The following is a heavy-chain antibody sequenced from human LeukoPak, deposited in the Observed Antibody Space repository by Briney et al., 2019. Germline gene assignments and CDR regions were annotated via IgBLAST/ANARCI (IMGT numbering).Heavy chain of an antibody. Sequence: NASETLSLTCTVSGGSVSTYYWNWIRQPPGKGLDWIGYIYYSGSTNYNPSLKSRLTISVDTSNNQFSLKLSPVTAADTAVYYCASTSGYCSGGNCYSAFDYWGQGTLVTVSS. CDR3: ASTSGYCSGGNCYSAFDY. J-gene: IGHJ4*02. D-gene: IGHD2-15*01. CDR2: IYYSGST. V-gene: IGHV4-59*02. CDR1: GGSVSTYY.